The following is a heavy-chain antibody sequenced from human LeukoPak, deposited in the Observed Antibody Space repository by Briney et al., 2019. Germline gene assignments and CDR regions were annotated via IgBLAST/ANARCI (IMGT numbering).Heavy chain of an antibody. CDR1: GYTFTGYY. CDR2: INPNSGGT. CDR3: ARVPRSSRVAVAGTQFDY. D-gene: IGHD6-19*01. V-gene: IGHV1-2*02. Sequence: ASVKVSCKASGYTFTGYYMHWVRRAPGQGLEWMGWINPNSGGTNYAQKFQGRVTMTRDTSISTAYMELSRLRSDDTAVYYCARVPRSSRVAVAGTQFDYWGQGTLVTVSS. J-gene: IGHJ4*02.